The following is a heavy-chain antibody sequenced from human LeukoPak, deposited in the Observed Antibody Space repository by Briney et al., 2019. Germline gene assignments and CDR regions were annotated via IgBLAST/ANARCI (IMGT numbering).Heavy chain of an antibody. CDR2: IYYTGST. V-gene: IGHV4-39*01. J-gene: IGHJ4*02. CDR1: GGSISSSSYY. CDR3: TSEISWASNY. D-gene: IGHD6-13*01. Sequence: PSETLSLTCTVSGGSISSSSYYWGWIRQPPGEGLEWIGSIYYTGSTYYSPSLKSRVTISADTSKNEFSLKLSSVTAADTAVYYCTSEISWASNYWGQGTLVTVSS.